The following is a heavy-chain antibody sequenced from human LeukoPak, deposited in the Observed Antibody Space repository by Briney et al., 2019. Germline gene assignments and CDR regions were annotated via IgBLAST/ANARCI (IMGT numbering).Heavy chain of an antibody. J-gene: IGHJ3*02. CDR2: IYTSGST. CDR1: GGSISNYY. CDR3: ARPHSSGWYGAFDT. Sequence: PSETLSLTCPVSGGSISNYYWRWLRQPPGKGLEWIGYIYTSGSTKYNPPLKSRATISADTSKNQFSLNLSSVTAADTAVYYCARPHSSGWYGAFDTWGQGKMVTVSS. V-gene: IGHV4-4*09. D-gene: IGHD6-19*01.